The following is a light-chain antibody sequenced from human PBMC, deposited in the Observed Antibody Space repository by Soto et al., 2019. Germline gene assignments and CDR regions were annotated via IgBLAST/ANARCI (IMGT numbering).Light chain of an antibody. CDR1: SSDVGSYNR. CDR2: EVS. Sequence: QSALTQPASVSGSPGQSITIPCTGTSSDVGSYNRVSWYQQPPGTAPKLMIYEVSNRPSGVPDRFSGSKSGNTASLTISGLQAEDEADYYCSSYTSSSNLVFGTGTKLTVL. CDR3: SSYTSSSNLV. V-gene: IGLV2-18*02. J-gene: IGLJ1*01.